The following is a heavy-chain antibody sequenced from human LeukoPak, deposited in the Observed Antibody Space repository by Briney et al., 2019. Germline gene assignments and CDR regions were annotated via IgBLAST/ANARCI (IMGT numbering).Heavy chain of an antibody. CDR1: GHTFTGYY. Sequence: ASVKVSCKASGHTFTGYYIHWVRQAPGQGLEWMGWINPNSGGTNYAQRFQGRVTMTRDTSISTAYMELSRLRSDDTAVYYCARELGTTSIHWFDPWGQGTLVTVSS. D-gene: IGHD2-2*01. J-gene: IGHJ5*02. CDR2: INPNSGGT. CDR3: ARELGTTSIHWFDP. V-gene: IGHV1-2*02.